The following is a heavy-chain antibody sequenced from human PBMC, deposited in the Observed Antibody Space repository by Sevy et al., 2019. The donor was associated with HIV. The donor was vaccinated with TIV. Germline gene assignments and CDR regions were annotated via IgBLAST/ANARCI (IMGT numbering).Heavy chain of an antibody. Sequence: GGSLRPSCAASGFTFSKYSMSWIRQTPGKGLEWVSTFSFGCGKINYADSVKGRFTISRDDSRNTFYLQMNSLRVEDTAIYYCARGGCTKPYDYWGQGTVVTVSS. V-gene: IGHV3-23*01. CDR3: ARGGCTKPYDY. D-gene: IGHD2-8*01. J-gene: IGHJ4*02. CDR1: GFTFSKYS. CDR2: FSFGCGKI.